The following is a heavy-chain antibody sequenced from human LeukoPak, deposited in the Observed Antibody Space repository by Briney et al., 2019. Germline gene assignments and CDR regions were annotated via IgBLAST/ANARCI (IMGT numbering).Heavy chain of an antibody. Sequence: AGSLRLSCAVSGFTFSSYAMSWVRLAPRTGLEWVSAICGSVGSTFYAAAVKGRFTISRDNSKNTLYLQMDSLRAEDRAVYYCARTAARRFDYWGQGTLVTVSA. CDR3: ARTAARRFDY. V-gene: IGHV3-23*01. CDR2: ICGSVGST. CDR1: GFTFSSYA. J-gene: IGHJ4*02. D-gene: IGHD6-6*01.